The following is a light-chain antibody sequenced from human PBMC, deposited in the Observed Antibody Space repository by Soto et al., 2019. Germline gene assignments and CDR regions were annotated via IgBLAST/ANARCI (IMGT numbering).Light chain of an antibody. V-gene: IGKV3-11*01. CDR2: DAS. CDR3: QQRSNWPPVT. J-gene: IGKJ4*01. CDR1: QSVSSY. Sequence: EIVLTQSPATLSLSPGERATLSCRASQSVSSYLAWYQQKPGQAPRLLSFDASNRATGIRARFSGSGPGTDFTLTISSLEPEDFAIYYCQQRSNWPPVTFGGGTKVEIK.